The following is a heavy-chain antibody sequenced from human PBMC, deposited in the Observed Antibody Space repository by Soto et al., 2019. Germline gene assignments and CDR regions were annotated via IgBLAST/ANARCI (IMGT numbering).Heavy chain of an antibody. CDR2: IYYSGST. D-gene: IGHD3-10*01. J-gene: IGHJ5*02. CDR1: GGSISSYY. V-gene: IGHV4-59*01. CDR3: ARDRSHYGSGSYPMGFDP. Sequence: SETLSVTCTVSGGSISSYYWSWIRQPPGKGLEWIGYIYYSGSTNYNPSLKSRVTISVDTSKNQFSLKLSSVTAADTAVYYCARDRSHYGSGSYPMGFDPWGQGTLVTVSS.